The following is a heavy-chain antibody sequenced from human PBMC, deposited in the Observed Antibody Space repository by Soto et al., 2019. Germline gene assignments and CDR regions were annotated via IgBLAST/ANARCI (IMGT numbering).Heavy chain of an antibody. CDR2: INPSGGST. CDR1: GYTFTSYY. V-gene: IGHV1-46*01. Sequence: GASVKVSCKASGYTFTSYYMHWVRQAPGQGLEWMGIINPSGGSTSYAQKFQGRVTMTRDTSTSTVYMELSSLRSEDTAVYYCAREVVGYYDSSGYYYTDYWGQGTLLTVSS. J-gene: IGHJ4*02. CDR3: AREVVGYYDSSGYYYTDY. D-gene: IGHD3-22*01.